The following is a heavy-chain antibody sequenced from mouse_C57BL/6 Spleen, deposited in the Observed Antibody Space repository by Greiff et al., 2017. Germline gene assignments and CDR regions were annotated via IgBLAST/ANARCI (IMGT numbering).Heavy chain of an antibody. CDR2: IYPGGGYT. CDR3: ARETTYYAMDY. Sequence: VQLQQSGAVLVRPGPSVKMSCKASGYTFTNYWIGWVKQRPGHGLEWIGDIYPGGGYTNYNEKFKGKATLTADKSSTTAYMQFSSLTSEDSAIYYGARETTYYAMDYWGQGTSVTVSS. J-gene: IGHJ4*01. D-gene: IGHD1-1*01. CDR1: GYTFTNYW. V-gene: IGHV1-63*01.